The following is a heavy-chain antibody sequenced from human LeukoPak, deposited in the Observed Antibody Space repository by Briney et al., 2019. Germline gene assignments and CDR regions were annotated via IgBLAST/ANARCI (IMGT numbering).Heavy chain of an antibody. CDR2: IYYSGST. Sequence: SETLSLTCTVSGGSISSYYWSWIRQPPGKGLEWIGYIYYSGSTNYNPSLKSRVTISVDTSKNQFSLKLSSMTAADTAVYYCARSWVGMDVWGQGTTVTVSS. J-gene: IGHJ6*02. CDR1: GGSISSYY. CDR3: ARSWVGMDV. D-gene: IGHD3-16*01. V-gene: IGHV4-59*01.